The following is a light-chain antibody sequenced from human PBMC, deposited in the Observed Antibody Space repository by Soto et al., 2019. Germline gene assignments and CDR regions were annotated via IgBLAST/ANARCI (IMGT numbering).Light chain of an antibody. CDR2: GAS. V-gene: IGKV3-20*01. CDR1: QSVSSSY. Sequence: EILLTQSPGTLSLSPGERATLSCRASQSVSSSYLAWYQQRPGQAPRLLIYGASNTATGIPDRLSGSGSGTDFTLTISRLEPEDFGVYYCQQYGSSPWTFGQGTKVDI. CDR3: QQYGSSPWT. J-gene: IGKJ1*01.